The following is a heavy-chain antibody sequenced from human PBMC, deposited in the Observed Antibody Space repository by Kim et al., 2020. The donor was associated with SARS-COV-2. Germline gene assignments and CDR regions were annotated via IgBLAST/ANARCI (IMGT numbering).Heavy chain of an antibody. CDR2: ISGSGGST. V-gene: IGHV3-23*01. D-gene: IGHD2-2*01. CDR3: ERTRGCSSSSCYVDY. J-gene: IGHJ4*02. Sequence: GGSLRLSCAASGFTFGTYAMSWVRQAPGKGLEWVSGISGSGGSTYYADSVKGRFTISRDSSKNTLYLQLNSLTADDTALYYCERTRGCSSSSCYVDYWGRGTLVTVSS. CDR1: GFTFGTYA.